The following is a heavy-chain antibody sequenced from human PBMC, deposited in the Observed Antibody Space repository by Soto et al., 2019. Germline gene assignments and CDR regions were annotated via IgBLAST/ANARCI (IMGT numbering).Heavy chain of an antibody. D-gene: IGHD3-9*01. Sequence: QITLKESGPTLVKPTQTLTLTCTFSGFSLSTSGVGVGWIRQPPGKALEWLALIYWDDDKRYSPSLKSRLTITKDTSKNQVVLTMTNMDPVDTATYYCAHGVFDWLGVDYWGQGTLVTVSS. CDR1: GFSLSTSGVG. CDR2: IYWDDDK. J-gene: IGHJ4*02. V-gene: IGHV2-5*02. CDR3: AHGVFDWLGVDY.